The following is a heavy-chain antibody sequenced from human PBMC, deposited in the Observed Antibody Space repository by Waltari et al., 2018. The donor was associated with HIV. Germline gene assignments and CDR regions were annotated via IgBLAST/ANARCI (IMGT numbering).Heavy chain of an antibody. CDR1: GGSISSYY. J-gene: IGHJ6*02. CDR3: ARDRYDSSGYNLRGYYYGMDV. CDR2: IYYSGST. D-gene: IGHD3-22*01. Sequence: QVQLQESGPGLVKPSETLSLTCTVSGGSISSYYGSWIRQPPGKGLEWIGYIYYSGSTNYSPALKSRVTISVDTSKNQFSLKLSSVTAAYTAVYYCARDRYDSSGYNLRGYYYGMDVWGQGTTVTVSS. V-gene: IGHV4-59*01.